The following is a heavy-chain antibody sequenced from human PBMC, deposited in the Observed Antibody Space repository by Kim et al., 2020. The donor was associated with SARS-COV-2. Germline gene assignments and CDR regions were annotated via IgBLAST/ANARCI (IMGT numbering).Heavy chain of an antibody. CDR2: ISFDGSNK. D-gene: IGHD4-17*01. Sequence: GGSLRLSCAASGFTFSSYGMHWVRQAPGKGLEWVAVISFDGSNKYYADSVRGRFTISRDNSKNTLYLQMNSLRAEDMAVYYCARDAGYGGYLSGMDVWGQGTTVTVSS. CDR1: GFTFSSYG. CDR3: ARDAGYGGYLSGMDV. V-gene: IGHV3-33*05. J-gene: IGHJ6*02.